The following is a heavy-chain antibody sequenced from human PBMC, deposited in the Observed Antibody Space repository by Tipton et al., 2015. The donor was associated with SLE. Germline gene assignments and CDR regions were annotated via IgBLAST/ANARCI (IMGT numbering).Heavy chain of an antibody. J-gene: IGHJ4*02. D-gene: IGHD4-23*01. V-gene: IGHV4-39*01. CDR3: ARHSRYGGKETDFDY. CDR1: GGSISSGGYY. Sequence: TLSLTCTVSGGSISSGGYYWGWIRQPPGKGLEWIGSIYYSGSTYYNPSLKSRVTISVDTSKNQFSLKLSSVTAADTAVYYCARHSRYGGKETDFDYWGQGTLVTVSS. CDR2: IYYSGST.